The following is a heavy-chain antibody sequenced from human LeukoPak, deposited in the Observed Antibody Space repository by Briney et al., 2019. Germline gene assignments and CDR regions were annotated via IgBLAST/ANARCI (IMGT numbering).Heavy chain of an antibody. CDR3: ARGPALYCTSSSCLDGVD. CDR2: ISRGSGYM. CDR1: GFIFSYYA. D-gene: IGHD2-2*01. J-gene: IGHJ4*02. Sequence: GGTLRLSSPYSGFIFSYYAMNWLPQAPGTGVEGFSAISRGSGYMSDADSVNGRLTGSRDNAKVSLFLRMRSLRDEDTAVCYCARGPALYCTSSSCLDGVDSGQGNLVSVSS. V-gene: IGHV3-21*01.